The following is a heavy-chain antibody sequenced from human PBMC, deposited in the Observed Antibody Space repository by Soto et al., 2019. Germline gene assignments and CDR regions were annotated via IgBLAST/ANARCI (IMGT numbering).Heavy chain of an antibody. D-gene: IGHD5-18*01. Sequence: QVQLQESGPGLVKPSGTLSLTCAVSGGSISSSNWWSWVRLPPGKGLEWIGEIYHSGSTNYNPSLKSRVTIXXDXSXXQFSLKLSSVTAADTAVYYCARCTDTAMVDDAFDIWGQGTMVTVSS. J-gene: IGHJ3*02. CDR3: ARCTDTAMVDDAFDI. CDR2: IYHSGST. V-gene: IGHV4-4*02. CDR1: GGSISSSNW.